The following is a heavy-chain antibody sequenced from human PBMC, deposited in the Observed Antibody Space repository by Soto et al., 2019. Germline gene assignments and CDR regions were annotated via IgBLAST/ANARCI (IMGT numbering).Heavy chain of an antibody. CDR3: ARVIAAAGTSNWFDP. J-gene: IGHJ5*02. CDR2: IYHSGST. CDR1: GGSISSSNW. Sequence: SETLSLTCAVSGGSISSSNWWSWVRQPPGKGLEWIGEIYHSGSTNYNPSHKSRVTISVDKSKNQFSLKLSSVTAADTAVYYCARVIAAAGTSNWFDPWGQGTQVTVSS. D-gene: IGHD6-13*01. V-gene: IGHV4-4*02.